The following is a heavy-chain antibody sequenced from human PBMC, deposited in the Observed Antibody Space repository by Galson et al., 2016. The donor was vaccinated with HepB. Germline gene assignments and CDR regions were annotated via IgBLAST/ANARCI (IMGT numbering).Heavy chain of an antibody. CDR2: IKRKTDGETT. CDR3: ASQESPIPGGPVHFQW. D-gene: IGHD5/OR15-5a*01. Sequence: SLRLSCATSGFTFTNAWMSWVRQAPGKGLEWVGRIKRKTDGETTDYAAPVKGRFTMSRDDSKHMLHLQMSSLKTEDSAVYYCASQESPIPGGPVHFQWWGQGTLVTVAS. CDR1: GFTFTNAW. V-gene: IGHV3-15*01. J-gene: IGHJ4*02.